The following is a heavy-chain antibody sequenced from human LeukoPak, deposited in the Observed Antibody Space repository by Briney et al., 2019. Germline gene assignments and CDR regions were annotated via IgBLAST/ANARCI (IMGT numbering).Heavy chain of an antibody. Sequence: GGPLRLSCAASGFAFSDFYMFWIRQAPGKGLEWISYISNSGSTLYYADSVKGRFTISRDNDKNLLYLQMNSLRADDTAVYYCARDALGSYDYWGQGALVTVSS. CDR1: GFAFSDFY. V-gene: IGHV3-11*01. D-gene: IGHD3-10*01. J-gene: IGHJ4*02. CDR2: ISNSGSTL. CDR3: ARDALGSYDY.